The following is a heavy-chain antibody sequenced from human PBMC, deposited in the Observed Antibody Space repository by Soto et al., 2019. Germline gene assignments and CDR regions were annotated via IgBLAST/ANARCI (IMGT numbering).Heavy chain of an antibody. J-gene: IGHJ6*02. D-gene: IGHD6-13*01. CDR1: GYTFTSYD. V-gene: IGHV1-8*01. CDR2: MNPNSGNT. Sequence: GASVKVSCKASGYTFTSYDINWVRQATGQGLEWMGWMNPNSGNTGYAQKFQGRVTMTRSTSISTAYMELSSLRSEDTAVYYCARGRMYSSSWYDFRGYYYGMDVWGQGTTVTVSS. CDR3: ARGRMYSSSWYDFRGYYYGMDV.